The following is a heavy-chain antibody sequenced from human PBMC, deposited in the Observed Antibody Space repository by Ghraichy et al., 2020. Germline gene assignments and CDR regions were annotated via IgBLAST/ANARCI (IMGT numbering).Heavy chain of an antibody. J-gene: IGHJ4*02. CDR2: INGGGYST. CDR3: AGDPNWRSGY. Sequence: GGSLRLSCAASGFTFGSVDMNCFRQAPGRGPEWVSNINGGGYSTYYADAVKGRFTISRDNSKNTLFLQMNSLRVEDTAVYYCAGDPNWRSGYWGQGTLVTVSS. D-gene: IGHD1-1*01. V-gene: IGHV3-23*01. CDR1: GFTFGSVD.